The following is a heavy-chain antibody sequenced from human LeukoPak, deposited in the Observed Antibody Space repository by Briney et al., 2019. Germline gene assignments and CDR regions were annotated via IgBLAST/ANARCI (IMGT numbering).Heavy chain of an antibody. CDR3: AREDRYTFDI. D-gene: IGHD3-16*02. J-gene: IGHJ3*02. CDR2: IYYTGST. Sequence: PSQTLSLTCTVSGGSISTYYWSWIRQPPGKGLEWIGYIYYTGSTNYNPSLKSRVTISVDTSKSQFSLKLNSVTAADTAVYYCAREDRYTFDIWGQGTMVTVSS. CDR1: GGSISTYY. V-gene: IGHV4-59*01.